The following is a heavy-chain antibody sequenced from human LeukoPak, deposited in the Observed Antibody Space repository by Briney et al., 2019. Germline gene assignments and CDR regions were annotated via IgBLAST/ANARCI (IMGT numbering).Heavy chain of an antibody. J-gene: IGHJ6*03. CDR3: ARGQGPTYYYGSGPGRYDMDV. CDR1: GGSISSSSYY. Sequence: SETLSLTCSVSGGSISSSSYYWGWIRQPPGKGLEWIGSIYYSGSTYYNPSLKSRATISVDTSKNQFSLKLSSVTAADTAVYYCARGQGPTYYYGSGPGRYDMDVWGKGTTVTVSS. CDR2: IYYSGST. V-gene: IGHV4-39*01. D-gene: IGHD3-10*01.